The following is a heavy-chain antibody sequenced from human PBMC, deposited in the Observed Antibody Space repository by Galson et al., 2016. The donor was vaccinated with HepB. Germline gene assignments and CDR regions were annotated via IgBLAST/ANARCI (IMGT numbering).Heavy chain of an antibody. J-gene: IGHJ3*01. V-gene: IGHV4-31*03. Sequence: TLSLTCTVSGGSITSGGFYWSWIRQHPGRGLEWIGYIYYNGGPYYSPSLRSRLTIAVDTSTNHFPLKLSSLTAADTAVYYCARGLFPDAFDVWGQGTLVTVSS. CDR2: IYYNGGP. CDR1: GGSITSGGFY. CDR3: ARGLFPDAFDV.